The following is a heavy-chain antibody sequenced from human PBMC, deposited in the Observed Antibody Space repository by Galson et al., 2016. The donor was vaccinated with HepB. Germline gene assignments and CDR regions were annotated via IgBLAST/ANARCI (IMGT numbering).Heavy chain of an antibody. CDR3: AKDGRDAYNFNYYYYAMDV. J-gene: IGHJ6*02. Sequence: SLRLSCAASGFKLSHYAMHWVRQGPGKGLEWVAVISYDGNNKYYADSVKGRFTISRDNSKNTLYLQMNSLRAEDTAVYYCAKDGRDAYNFNYYYYAMDVWGQGTTVTVSS. D-gene: IGHD5-24*01. CDR2: ISYDGNNK. CDR1: GFKLSHYA. V-gene: IGHV3-30*18.